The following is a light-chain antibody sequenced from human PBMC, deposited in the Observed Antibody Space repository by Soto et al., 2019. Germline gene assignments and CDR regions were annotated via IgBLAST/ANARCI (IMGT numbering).Light chain of an antibody. J-gene: IGLJ1*01. CDR3: NSYTFTSALV. Sequence: QSALTQPASVSGSPGQSITISCSGTSTDIGNSNYVSWYQQHPGKTLKLIIYEVTKRPSGTSTRFSGSKSGFAAYLSISGLQPEDEADYYCNSYTFTSALVFGTGTKVTVL. CDR1: STDIGNSNY. V-gene: IGLV2-14*01. CDR2: EVT.